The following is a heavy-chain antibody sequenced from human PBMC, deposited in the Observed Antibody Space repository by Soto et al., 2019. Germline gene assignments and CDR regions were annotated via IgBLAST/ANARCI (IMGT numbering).Heavy chain of an antibody. V-gene: IGHV4-59*01. CDR1: GGSFSDYY. CDR2: VYSSGST. CDR3: ARRAVVAVTGSLDNWLDP. J-gene: IGHJ5*02. Sequence: SETLSLTCAVYGGSFSDYYWSWLRQPPGKALEWIGYVYSSGSTNYNPPLKSRVTISVDTSRNQFSLKVNSVTAADTAVYYCARRAVVAVTGSLDNWLDPWGQGILVTVSS. D-gene: IGHD2-21*01.